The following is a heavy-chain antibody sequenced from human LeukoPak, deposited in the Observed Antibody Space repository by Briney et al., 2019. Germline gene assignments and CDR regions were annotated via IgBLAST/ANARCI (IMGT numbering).Heavy chain of an antibody. CDR3: ANWRNYYYGMDG. CDR2: ISWNSGSI. Sequence: PGGSLRLSCAASGFTFDDYAIHWVRQAPGKGLEWVSGISWNSGSIGYADSVKGRFTISRDNAKNSLYLQMNSLRAEDTALYYCANWRNYYYGMDGWGQGTTVTVSS. J-gene: IGHJ6*01. V-gene: IGHV3-9*01. CDR1: GFTFDDYA.